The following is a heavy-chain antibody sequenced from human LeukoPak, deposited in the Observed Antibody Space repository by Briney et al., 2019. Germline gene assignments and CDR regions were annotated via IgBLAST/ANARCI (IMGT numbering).Heavy chain of an antibody. D-gene: IGHD2-21*02. CDR2: ISSSGSTT. CDR1: GFTFSSYE. CDR3: ARNELNDGDSQLRAFDI. V-gene: IGHV3-48*03. J-gene: IGHJ3*02. Sequence: GGSLRLSCAASGFTFSSYEMNWVRQAPGKGLEWVSYISSSGSTTYYADSVKGRITISRDNAKNSLYLQMNSLSAEDTAIYYCARNELNDGDSQLRAFDIWGQGTMVTVSS.